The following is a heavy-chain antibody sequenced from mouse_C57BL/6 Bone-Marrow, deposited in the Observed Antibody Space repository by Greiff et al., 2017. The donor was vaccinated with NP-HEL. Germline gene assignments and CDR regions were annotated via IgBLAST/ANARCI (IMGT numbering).Heavy chain of an antibody. D-gene: IGHD2-12*01. Sequence: VKPGASVKLSCKASGYTFTSYWMHWVKQRPGRGPEWIGRIDPNSGGTKYNEKFKSKATLTVDKPSSTAYMQLSSLTSEDSAVYYCARETPKLYFDYWGQGTTLTVSS. CDR3: ARETPKLYFDY. CDR2: IDPNSGGT. V-gene: IGHV1-72*01. J-gene: IGHJ2*01. CDR1: GYTFTSYW.